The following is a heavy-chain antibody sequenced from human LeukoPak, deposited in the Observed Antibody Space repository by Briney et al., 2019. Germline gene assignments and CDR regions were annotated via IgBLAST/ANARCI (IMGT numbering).Heavy chain of an antibody. V-gene: IGHV3-74*01. D-gene: IGHD1-26*01. Sequence: PGGSLRLYCAAPGFTFSSYWMHWVRQAPGKGLVWVSRINSDGSSTSYADSVKGRFTISRDNAKNTLYLQMNSLRAEDTAVYYCARAVGATTHFDYWGQGTLVTVSS. J-gene: IGHJ4*02. CDR1: GFTFSSYW. CDR3: ARAVGATTHFDY. CDR2: INSDGSST.